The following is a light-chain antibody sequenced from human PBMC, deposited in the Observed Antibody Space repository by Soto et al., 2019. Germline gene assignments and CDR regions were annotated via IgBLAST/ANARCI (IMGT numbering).Light chain of an antibody. CDR3: QQSNNWPWM. Sequence: EIVFTQSPGTLSLSPGERATLSCRASQSVSNNYLAWYQQKPGQAPRLLIYGASTRATGIPARFSGSGSGTEFTLTISNLQSEDFAVYYCQQSNNWPWMFGQGTKVDIK. CDR2: GAS. CDR1: QSVSNN. V-gene: IGKV3-15*01. J-gene: IGKJ1*01.